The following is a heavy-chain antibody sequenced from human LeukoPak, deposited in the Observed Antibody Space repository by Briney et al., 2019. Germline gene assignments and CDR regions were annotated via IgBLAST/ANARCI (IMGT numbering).Heavy chain of an antibody. CDR3: ATGGVHYYDSSADY. CDR2: ITTSSSYI. CDR1: GFTFDDYG. J-gene: IGHJ4*02. V-gene: IGHV3-21*01. Sequence: GGSLRLSCAASGFTFDDYGMSWVRQAPGKGLGWVPSITTSSSYIYYADSVKGRFTISRDNAKNSLYLQMNSLRGEDTAVYYCATGGVHYYDSSADYWGQGTLVTVSS. D-gene: IGHD3-22*01.